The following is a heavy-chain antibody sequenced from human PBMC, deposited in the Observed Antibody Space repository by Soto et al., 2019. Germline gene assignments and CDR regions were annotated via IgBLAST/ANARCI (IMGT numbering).Heavy chain of an antibody. D-gene: IGHD2-2*01. CDR1: GFLFNSYG. Sequence: EVQLVESGGGLAKPGGSLRLSCAASGFLFNSYGMNWVRLSPGRGLEWIAYISSTSTYIDYADSVKGRFIISRDNAENLLFLQMNALRAEHTACYYCRRDSSSGIVYQDFDFWGQGALVTVSS. CDR2: ISSTSTYI. J-gene: IGHJ4*02. CDR3: RRDSSSGIVYQDFDF. V-gene: IGHV3-21*06.